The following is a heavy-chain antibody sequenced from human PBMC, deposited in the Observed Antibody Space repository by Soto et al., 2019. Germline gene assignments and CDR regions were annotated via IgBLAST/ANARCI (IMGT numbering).Heavy chain of an antibody. D-gene: IGHD6-19*01. V-gene: IGHV3-9*01. Sequence: GGSLRLSCAASGFTFDDYAMHWVRQAPGKGLEWVSGISWNSGSIGYADSVKGRFTISRDNAKNSLYLQMNSLRAEDTALYYCAKDAYYEYSSGWFVSWGQGTLVTVSS. J-gene: IGHJ5*01. CDR3: AKDAYYEYSSGWFVS. CDR2: ISWNSGSI. CDR1: GFTFDDYA.